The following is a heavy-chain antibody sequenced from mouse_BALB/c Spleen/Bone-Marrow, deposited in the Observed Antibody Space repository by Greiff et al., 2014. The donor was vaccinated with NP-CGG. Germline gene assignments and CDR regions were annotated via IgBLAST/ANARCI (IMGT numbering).Heavy chain of an antibody. CDR3: ARGRFAY. CDR2: INPSTGYT. Sequence: QVQLKESGAELAKPGASVKMSCKASGYTFTSYWMHWVKQRPGQGLEWIGYINPSTGYTEYNQKFKDKATLTADKSSSTAYMQLSSLTSEGSAVYFCARGRFAYWGQGTLVTVSA. J-gene: IGHJ3*01. CDR1: GYTFTSYW. V-gene: IGHV1-7*01.